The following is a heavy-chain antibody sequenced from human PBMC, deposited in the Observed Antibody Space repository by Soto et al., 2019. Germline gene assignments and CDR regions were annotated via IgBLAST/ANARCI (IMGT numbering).Heavy chain of an antibody. J-gene: IGHJ6*02. D-gene: IGHD3-22*01. CDR3: ARDMIVVGDYYYYGMDV. V-gene: IGHV1-18*01. Sequence: ASVKVSCKASGYTFTSYGISWVRQAPGQGLEWMGWISAYNGNTNYAQKLQGRVTMTTDTSTSTAYMELRSLRSDDTAVYYCARDMIVVGDYYYYGMDVWGQGTTVTVSS. CDR2: ISAYNGNT. CDR1: GYTFTSYG.